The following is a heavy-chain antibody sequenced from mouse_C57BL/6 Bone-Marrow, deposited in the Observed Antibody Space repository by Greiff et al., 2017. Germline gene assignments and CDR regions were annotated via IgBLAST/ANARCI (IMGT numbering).Heavy chain of an antibody. D-gene: IGHD1-1*01. J-gene: IGHJ2*01. Sequence: QVQLQQPGAELVKPGASVKMSCKASGYTFTSYWITWVKQRPGQGLEWIGDIYPGSGSTNYNEKFKNKATLNVDTSSSTSYMQLSSLTSEDSAVYYCAKCTTVVDYWGQGTTLTVSA. CDR2: IYPGSGST. CDR3: AKCTTVVDY. CDR1: GYTFTSYW. V-gene: IGHV1-55*01.